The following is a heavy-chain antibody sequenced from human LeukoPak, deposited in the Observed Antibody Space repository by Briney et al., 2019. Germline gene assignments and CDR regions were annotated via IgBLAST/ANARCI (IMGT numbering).Heavy chain of an antibody. V-gene: IGHV3-23*01. D-gene: IGHD1-1*01. J-gene: IGHJ4*02. CDR3: VRDPSGSGFAFDS. CDR2: ISGSADNT. Sequence: GGSLRLSCTASGFTLSSYAMSWVRQAPGEGLEWVSTISGSADNTNYAEAVKGRFTISRDNSKNTMYLQMNSLRAEDTAVYYCVRDPSGSGFAFDSWGQGALVTVSS. CDR1: GFTLSSYA.